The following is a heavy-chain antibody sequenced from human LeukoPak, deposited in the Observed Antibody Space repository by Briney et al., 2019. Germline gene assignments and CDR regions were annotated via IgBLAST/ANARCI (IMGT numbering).Heavy chain of an antibody. CDR2: ISGGGGST. Sequence: GGSLRLSCVASGFTFSTYALSWVRQAPGKGLEWVSTISGGGGSTYYADSVKGRFTISRDNSKNTLYLQVNSLRAEDTAVYYCAKGGKWDVTPFDYWGQGTLVTVSS. CDR1: GFTFSTYA. D-gene: IGHD1-26*01. J-gene: IGHJ4*02. V-gene: IGHV3-23*01. CDR3: AKGGKWDVTPFDY.